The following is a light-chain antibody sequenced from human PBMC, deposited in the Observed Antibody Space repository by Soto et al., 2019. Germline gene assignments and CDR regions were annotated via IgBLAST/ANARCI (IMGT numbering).Light chain of an antibody. CDR2: AAS. CDR1: QGISNY. J-gene: IGKJ1*01. Sequence: DIQMTQSPSSLSTSVGDRVTITCRASQGISNYLAWYQQKPGKVPKLLIYAASTLQSGVPSRFSGSGSGTDFILTISSLQPEDVATYYCHKYYSAPWTFGQGTKVEIK. CDR3: HKYYSAPWT. V-gene: IGKV1-27*01.